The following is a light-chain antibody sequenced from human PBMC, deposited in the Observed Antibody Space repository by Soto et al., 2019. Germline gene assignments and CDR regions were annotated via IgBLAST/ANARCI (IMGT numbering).Light chain of an antibody. V-gene: IGKV3-15*01. CDR2: VAS. CDR3: QQYGRSPFT. CDR1: QTIRNN. J-gene: IGKJ3*01. Sequence: EIVMTQSPATLSVSPGERATLSCRSSQTIRNNLAWYQQKPGQAPRLLIYVASTRATDIPARFSGSGSGTDFTLTISSLQSEDFAVYYCQQYGRSPFTFGPGTKVDIK.